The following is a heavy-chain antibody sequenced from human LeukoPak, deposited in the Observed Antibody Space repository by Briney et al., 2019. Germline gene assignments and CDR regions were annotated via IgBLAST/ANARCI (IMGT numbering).Heavy chain of an antibody. CDR2: ISAYNGNT. Sequence: ASVKVSCKASGYTFTSYGISWVRQAPGQGLEWTGWISAYNGNTNYAQKLQGRVTMTTDTSTSTAYMELRSLRSDDTAVYYCARDHRDKITMVRGVTNWFDPWGQGTLVTVSS. CDR3: ARDHRDKITMVRGVTNWFDP. CDR1: GYTFTSYG. V-gene: IGHV1-18*01. D-gene: IGHD3-10*01. J-gene: IGHJ5*02.